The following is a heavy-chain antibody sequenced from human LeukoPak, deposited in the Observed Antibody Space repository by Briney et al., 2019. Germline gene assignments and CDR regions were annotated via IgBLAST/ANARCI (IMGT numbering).Heavy chain of an antibody. J-gene: IGHJ4*02. CDR1: GFTVSSNY. Sequence: GGSLRLSCAASGFTVSSNYMSWVRQAPGKGLEWVSAIGGSGGSTYYADSVKGRFTISRDNSKNTLYLQMNSLRAEDTAVYYCAKDLWFGEAYFDYWGQGTLVTVSS. CDR2: IGGSGGST. D-gene: IGHD3-10*01. V-gene: IGHV3-23*01. CDR3: AKDLWFGEAYFDY.